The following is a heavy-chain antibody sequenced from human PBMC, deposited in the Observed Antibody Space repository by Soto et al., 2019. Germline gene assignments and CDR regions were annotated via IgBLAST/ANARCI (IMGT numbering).Heavy chain of an antibody. J-gene: IGHJ3*02. CDR3: ARDPIAVASRSAFDI. CDR1: GGSFSGYY. V-gene: IGHV4-34*01. D-gene: IGHD6-19*01. Sequence: QVQLQQWGAGLLKPSETLSLTCAVYGGSFSGYYWSWIRQPPGKGLEWIGEINHSGSTNYNPSLKSRVTISVDTSKNQFSLKLSSVTAADTAVYYCARDPIAVASRSAFDIWGQGTMVTVSS. CDR2: INHSGST.